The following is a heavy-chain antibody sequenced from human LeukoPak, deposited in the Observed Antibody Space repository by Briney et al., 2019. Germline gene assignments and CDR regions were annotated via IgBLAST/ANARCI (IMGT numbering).Heavy chain of an antibody. J-gene: IGHJ4*02. CDR1: GGSISSDY. D-gene: IGHD3-22*01. V-gene: IGHV4-4*07. CDR2: IYISGST. CDR3: ASLYYDSSSGDY. Sequence: KPSETLSLTCSVSGGSISSDYWSWIRQPAGKGLEWIGRIYISGSTNYNPSLKSRVTMSVDTSKNQFSLKLSSVTATDTAVYCCASLYYDSSSGDYWGQGTLVTVSS.